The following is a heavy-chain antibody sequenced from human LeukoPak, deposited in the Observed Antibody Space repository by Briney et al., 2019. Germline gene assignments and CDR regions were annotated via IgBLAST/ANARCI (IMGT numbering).Heavy chain of an antibody. CDR2: ISSSSSTI. V-gene: IGHV3-48*01. CDR3: ARPLYSSSWGVDY. CDR1: GFTFSSYS. Sequence: GGSLRLSCAASGFTFSSYSMNWVRQAPGKGLEWVSYISSSSSTIYYADSVKGRFTISRDNAKNSLYLQMNSLRAEDTAVYYCARPLYSSSWGVDYWGQGTLVTVSS. J-gene: IGHJ4*02. D-gene: IGHD6-6*01.